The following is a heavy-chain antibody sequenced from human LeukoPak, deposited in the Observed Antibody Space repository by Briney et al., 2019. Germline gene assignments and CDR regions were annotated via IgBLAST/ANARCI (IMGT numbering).Heavy chain of an antibody. J-gene: IGHJ6*03. Sequence: GASVKVSCKASGYGLSSYGISWVRQAPGQGLEWMGWINTYNGATNYAPKLQGRVTMTTDRSSNTAYMELRSLRSDDTAVYNCARGGMYYYGSGSYSYYYYYMDVWGKGTTVTVSS. V-gene: IGHV1-18*01. CDR2: INTYNGAT. D-gene: IGHD3-10*01. CDR3: ARGGMYYYGSGSYSYYYYYMDV. CDR1: GYGLSSYG.